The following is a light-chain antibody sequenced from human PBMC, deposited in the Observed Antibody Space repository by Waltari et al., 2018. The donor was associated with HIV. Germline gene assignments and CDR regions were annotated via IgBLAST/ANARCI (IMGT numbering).Light chain of an antibody. Sequence: QSALTQPAPVSGSPGQSITISCPGPPSDLDAFHSFPWYQQHAGDAPKLLFFEVDYRPAGVSDRFSASKSGNSASLTISDLQAEDEADYFCSSYTSKNFLTFGGGTKLTVL. CDR3: SSYTSKNFLT. J-gene: IGLJ2*01. CDR2: EVD. V-gene: IGLV2-14*01. CDR1: PSDLDAFHS.